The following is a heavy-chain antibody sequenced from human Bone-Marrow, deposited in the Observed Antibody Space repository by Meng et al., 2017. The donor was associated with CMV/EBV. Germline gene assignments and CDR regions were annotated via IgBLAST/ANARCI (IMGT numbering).Heavy chain of an antibody. CDR1: GFTFSSYW. J-gene: IGHJ4*02. Sequence: GGSLRLSCVASGFTFSSYWMNWVRQAPGKGLDWLANIKQDGSEKYYLDSVKGRFTISRDNAKNSLYLQMNSLRAEDTAVYYCATAPYGDSPLVDWGQGTRVTGSS. CDR3: ATAPYGDSPLVD. CDR2: IKQDGSEK. D-gene: IGHD4-17*01. V-gene: IGHV3-7*01.